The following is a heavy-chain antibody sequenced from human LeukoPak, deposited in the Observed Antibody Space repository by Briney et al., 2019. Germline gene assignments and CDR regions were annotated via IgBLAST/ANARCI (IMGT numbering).Heavy chain of an antibody. CDR1: VGSISRGDYY. V-gene: IGHV4-30-4*01. CDR3: ARVYDYGDYANCFDP. Sequence: PSETLSLTCTLSVGSISRGDYYCSWIRQHRGEGREWNWFVYCSGSTYYNPSLKSRVTISVDTSKNQFSLKLSTVTAADTAVYYCARVYDYGDYANCFDPWGQGTLVTVSS. D-gene: IGHD4-17*01. CDR2: VYCSGST. J-gene: IGHJ5*02.